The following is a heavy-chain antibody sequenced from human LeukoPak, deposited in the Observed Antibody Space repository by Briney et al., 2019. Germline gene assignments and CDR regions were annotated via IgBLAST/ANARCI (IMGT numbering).Heavy chain of an antibody. CDR1: GGSISSSNW. CDR2: IYHSGTT. J-gene: IGHJ4*02. V-gene: IGHV4-4*02. CDR3: ARADIAVAGTNFDY. D-gene: IGHD6-19*01. Sequence: PSGTLSLTCAVSGGSISSSNWWSWVRQPPGKGLEWIGEIYHSGTTYYNPSLKSRVTISVDTSKNQFSLKLNSVTAADTAIYYCARADIAVAGTNFDYWGQGTLVTVSS.